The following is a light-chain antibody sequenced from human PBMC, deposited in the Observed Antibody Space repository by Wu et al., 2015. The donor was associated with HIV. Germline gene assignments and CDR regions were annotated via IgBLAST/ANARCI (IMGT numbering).Light chain of an antibody. CDR2: DAS. Sequence: EIVLTQFPATLSLSPGERATLSCRASQSVASFLAWYQQKPGQAPRLLIYDASNRATGTPDRFSGSGSGTDFTLTITRLEPEDFAVYYCQQYGSSPGTFGQGTKLEIK. CDR1: QSVASF. V-gene: IGKV3-20*01. CDR3: QQYGSSPGT. J-gene: IGKJ2*01.